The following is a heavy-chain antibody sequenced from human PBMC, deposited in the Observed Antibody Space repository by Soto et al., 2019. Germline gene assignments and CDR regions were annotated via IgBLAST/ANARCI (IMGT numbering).Heavy chain of an antibody. CDR1: GFTFSTYW. CDR3: ARVGQGRYYFDY. Sequence: EVYLVESGGGLVQPGGSLRLSCAGSGFTFSTYWMHWVRQVPGKGLVWVSRINSDGSTTSYADSVKGRFTISRDNAKDTLYLQMNSLRAEDTAVYYCARVGQGRYYFDYWGQGTLVTVSS. CDR2: INSDGSTT. V-gene: IGHV3-74*01. J-gene: IGHJ4*02.